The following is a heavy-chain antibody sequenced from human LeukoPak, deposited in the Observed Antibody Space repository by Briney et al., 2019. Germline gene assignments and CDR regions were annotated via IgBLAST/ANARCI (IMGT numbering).Heavy chain of an antibody. V-gene: IGHV3-23*01. Sequence: GGSLRLSCAASGFTFSSYAMSWVRQAPGKGLEWVSAISGSGGSTYYADSVKGRFTISRDNSKNTLYLQMNSLRAEDTAVYYCARNEGGGRYIMFDYWGQGTLVTVSS. J-gene: IGHJ4*02. D-gene: IGHD2-15*01. CDR1: GFTFSSYA. CDR3: ARNEGGGRYIMFDY. CDR2: ISGSGGST.